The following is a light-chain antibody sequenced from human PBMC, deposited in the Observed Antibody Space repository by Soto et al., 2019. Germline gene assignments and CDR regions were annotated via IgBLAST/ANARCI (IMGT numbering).Light chain of an antibody. Sequence: QSVLAQPPSASGSPGRSVAISCTGTSSDVGGYNYVSWYQQHPGKAPKLMIYEVNKRPSGVPDRFSGSKSGNTASLTVSGLQAEDEADYYCSSYAGGSNVFGTGTKVTVL. CDR2: EVN. V-gene: IGLV2-8*01. J-gene: IGLJ1*01. CDR1: SSDVGGYNY. CDR3: SSYAGGSNV.